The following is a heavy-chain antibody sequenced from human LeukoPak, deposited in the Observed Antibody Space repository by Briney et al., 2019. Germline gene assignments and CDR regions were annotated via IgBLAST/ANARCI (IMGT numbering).Heavy chain of an antibody. V-gene: IGHV1-2*02. CDR2: INPNSGGT. J-gene: IGHJ4*02. CDR3: AKDRGGGYSYGYYFDY. Sequence: GASVKVSCKASGYTFTGYYMHWVRQAPGQGLEWMAWINPNSGGTNYAQKFQGRVTMTRDTSISTAYMELSRLRSDDTAVYYCAKDRGGGYSYGYYFDYWGQGTLVTVSS. CDR1: GYTFTGYY. D-gene: IGHD5-18*01.